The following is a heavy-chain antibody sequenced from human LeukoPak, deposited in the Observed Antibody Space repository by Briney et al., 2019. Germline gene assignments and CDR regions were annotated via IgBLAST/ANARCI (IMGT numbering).Heavy chain of an antibody. CDR2: IYYSGST. CDR1: GGSISSSSYY. J-gene: IGHJ6*03. V-gene: IGHV4-39*07. Sequence: SETLSLTCTVSGGSISSSSYYWGWIRQPPGKGLEWIGSIYYSGSTYYNPSLKSRVTISVDTSKNQFSLKLSSVTAADTAVYYCARVGLPYGDYVERAYYYMDVWGKGTTVTVSS. D-gene: IGHD4-17*01. CDR3: ARVGLPYGDYVERAYYYMDV.